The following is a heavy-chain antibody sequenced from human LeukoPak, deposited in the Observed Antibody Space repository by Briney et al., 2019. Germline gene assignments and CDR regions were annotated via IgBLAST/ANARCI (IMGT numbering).Heavy chain of an antibody. D-gene: IGHD3-3*01. CDR2: IYSGGST. J-gene: IGHJ4*02. CDR1: GFTVSSNY. Sequence: PGGSLRLSCAASGFTVSSNYMSWVRQAPGKGLEWVSVIYSGGSTYYADSVKGRFTISRDNSKNTLYLQMNSLRAEDTAVYYCARLGGYYDFRSGYYFDYWGQGTLVTVSS. CDR3: ARLGGYYDFRSGYYFDY. V-gene: IGHV3-66*02.